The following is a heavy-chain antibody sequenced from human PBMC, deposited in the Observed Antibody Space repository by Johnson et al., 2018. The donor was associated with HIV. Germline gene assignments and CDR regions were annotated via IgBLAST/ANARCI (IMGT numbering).Heavy chain of an antibody. J-gene: IGHJ3*02. CDR1: GFTVSSNY. Sequence: VQLVESGGGLIQPGGSLRLSCAASGFTVSSNYMSWVRQAPGKGLEWVSAISGSGGSTFYADSGKGRFTNSRDNSKNTLYQQMNNLRAEDTAVYYCAKDPGRQWLVMCAFDIWGQGTMVTVSS. CDR2: ISGSGGST. V-gene: IGHV3-23*04. CDR3: AKDPGRQWLVMCAFDI. D-gene: IGHD6-19*01.